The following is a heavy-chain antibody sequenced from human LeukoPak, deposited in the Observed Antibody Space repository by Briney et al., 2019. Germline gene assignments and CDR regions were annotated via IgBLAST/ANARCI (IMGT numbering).Heavy chain of an antibody. V-gene: IGHV1-18*01. Sequence: ASVKVSCKASGYTFTSYGISWVRQAPGQGLEWMGWISAYTGNTNYAQKLQGRVTMTTDTSTSTAYMELRSLRSDDTAVYCCARAYSGSYYGDYWGQGTLVTVSS. CDR2: ISAYTGNT. D-gene: IGHD1-26*01. CDR1: GYTFTSYG. CDR3: ARAYSGSYYGDY. J-gene: IGHJ4*02.